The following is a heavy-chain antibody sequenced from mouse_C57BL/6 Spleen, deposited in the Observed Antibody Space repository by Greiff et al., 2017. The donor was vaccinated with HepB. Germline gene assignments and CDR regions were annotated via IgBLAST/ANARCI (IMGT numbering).Heavy chain of an antibody. Sequence: QVQLQQSGAELVRPGTSVKMSCKASGYTFTNYWIGWAKQRPGHGLEWIGDIYPGGGYTNYNEKFKGKATLTADKSSSTAYMQFSSLTSEDSAIYYCARREDGYYSAMDYWGQGTSVTVSS. CDR3: ARREDGYYSAMDY. V-gene: IGHV1-63*01. J-gene: IGHJ4*01. CDR2: IYPGGGYT. CDR1: GYTFTNYW. D-gene: IGHD2-3*01.